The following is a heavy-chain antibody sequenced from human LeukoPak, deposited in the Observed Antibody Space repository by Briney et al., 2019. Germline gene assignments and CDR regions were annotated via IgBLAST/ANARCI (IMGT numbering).Heavy chain of an antibody. V-gene: IGHV4-59*01. CDR3: ARHNSRYPFDP. CDR1: GGSISSYY. Sequence: SETLSLTCTVSGGSISSYYWSWIRQPQGKGLEWIGYIYYSGSTNYNPSLKSRVTISADTSKNQFSLKLSSVTAADTAVYYCARHNSRYPFDPWGQGTLVTVSS. D-gene: IGHD1-1*01. CDR2: IYYSGST. J-gene: IGHJ5*02.